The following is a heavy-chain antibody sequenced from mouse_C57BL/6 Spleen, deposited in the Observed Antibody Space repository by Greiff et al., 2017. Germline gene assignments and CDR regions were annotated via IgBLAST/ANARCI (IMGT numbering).Heavy chain of an antibody. V-gene: IGHV14-3*01. CDR2: IDPANGNT. J-gene: IGHJ2*01. CDR3: AICDDYDCFDY. D-gene: IGHD2-4*01. CDR1: GFTFKNTY. Sequence: VQLQQSVAELVRPGASVKLSCTASGFTFKNTYMHWVKQRPEQGLEWIGRIDPANGNTKYTPKFQGKATITADTSSNTAYLQLSSLTSEDSAIYYCAICDDYDCFDYWGQGTTLTVSS.